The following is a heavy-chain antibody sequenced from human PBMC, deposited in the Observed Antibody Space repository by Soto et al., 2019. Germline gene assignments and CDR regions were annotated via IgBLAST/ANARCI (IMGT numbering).Heavy chain of an antibody. CDR2: XKXXXGSX. V-gene: IGHV1-46*01. Sequence: XVKVSCKASGYTFTSSYVHWVRQAPGQXXXXXXXXKXXXGSXXYEXXXXXXVKXXXXXXXSKVFMELSRLNSDDTAVYYCARDLLAANYWGQGTLVTVYS. CDR1: GYTFTSSY. CDR3: ARDLLAANY. J-gene: IGHJ4*02. D-gene: IGHD2-15*01.